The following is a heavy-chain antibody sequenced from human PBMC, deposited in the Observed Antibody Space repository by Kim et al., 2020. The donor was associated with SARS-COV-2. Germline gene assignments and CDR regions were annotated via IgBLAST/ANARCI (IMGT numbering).Heavy chain of an antibody. V-gene: IGHV3-23*01. CDR3: AKDRDTAMVMSYYYYYGMDV. Sequence: RFTISRDNSKNTLYLQMNSLRAEDTAVYYCAKDRDTAMVMSYYYYYGMDVWGQGTTVTVSS. J-gene: IGHJ6*02. D-gene: IGHD5-18*01.